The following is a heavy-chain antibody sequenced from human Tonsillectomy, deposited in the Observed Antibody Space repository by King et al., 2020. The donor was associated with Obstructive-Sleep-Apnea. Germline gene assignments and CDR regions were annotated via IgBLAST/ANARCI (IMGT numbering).Heavy chain of an antibody. CDR2: ISYDGSNK. D-gene: IGHD2-15*01. Sequence: VQLVESGGGVVQPGRSLRLSCAASGFSFSSYAMYWVRQAPGKGLEWVAVISYDGSNKYYADSVKGRFTISRDNSKKTLSMQMNSLRAEDTAVYYCARDRDIVVVVAAFYYGMDVWGQGTTVTVSS. CDR1: GFSFSSYA. V-gene: IGHV3-30-3*01. J-gene: IGHJ6*02. CDR3: ARDRDIVVVVAAFYYGMDV.